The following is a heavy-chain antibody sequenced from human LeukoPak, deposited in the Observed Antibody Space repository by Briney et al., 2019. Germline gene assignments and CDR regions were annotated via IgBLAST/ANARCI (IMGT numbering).Heavy chain of an antibody. CDR2: INHNGNVN. V-gene: IGHV3-7*03. CDR3: AGGGVLDV. Sequence: GGSLRLSCAASGFTFSSYWMNWARQAPGKGLEWVASINHNGNVNYYVDSVKGRFTISRDNAKNSLYLQMSNLRAEDTAVYFCAGGGVLDVGGKGARVTVSS. D-gene: IGHD3-16*01. CDR1: GFTFSSYW. J-gene: IGHJ6*04.